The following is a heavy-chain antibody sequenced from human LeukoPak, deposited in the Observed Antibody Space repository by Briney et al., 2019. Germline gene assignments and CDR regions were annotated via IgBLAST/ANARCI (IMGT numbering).Heavy chain of an antibody. J-gene: IGHJ4*02. CDR1: GFTFDDYG. D-gene: IGHD3-22*01. V-gene: IGHV3-20*04. CDR3: ARGPYYYYDSSGYNPYYFDY. Sequence: PGGSLRLSCAASGFTFDDYGMSWVRQAPGKGLEWVSGINWNGGSTVYADSVKGGFTISRDNAKNSLYLQMNSLRAEDTALYYCARGPYYYYDSSGYNPYYFDYWGQGTLVTVSS. CDR2: INWNGGST.